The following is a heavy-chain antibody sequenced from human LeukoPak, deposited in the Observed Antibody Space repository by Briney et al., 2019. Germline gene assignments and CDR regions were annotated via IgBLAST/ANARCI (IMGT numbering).Heavy chain of an antibody. CDR1: GYTFTGYY. CDR3: ARDAPANWNDVYYYYGMDV. V-gene: IGHV1-2*02. D-gene: IGHD1-20*01. Sequence: ASVKVSCKASGYTFTGYYMHWVRQAPGQGLEWMGWINPNSGGTNYAQKFQGRVTMTRDTSISTAYMELSRLRSEDTAVYYCARDAPANWNDVYYYYGMDVWGQGTTVTVSS. J-gene: IGHJ6*02. CDR2: INPNSGGT.